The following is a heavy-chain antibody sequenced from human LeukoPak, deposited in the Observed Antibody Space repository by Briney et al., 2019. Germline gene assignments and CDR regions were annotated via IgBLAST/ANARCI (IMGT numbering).Heavy chain of an antibody. CDR3: AKAALYPNNDYGDLRVHFDY. D-gene: IGHD4-17*01. V-gene: IGHV3-23*01. CDR1: GFTFSSYG. CDR2: ISGSGGST. Sequence: PGGTLRLSCAASGFTFSSYGMSWVRQAPGKGLEWVSAISGSGGSTYYADSVKGRFTISRDNSKNTLYLQMNSLRAEDTAVYYCAKAALYPNNDYGDLRVHFDYWGQGTLVTVSS. J-gene: IGHJ4*02.